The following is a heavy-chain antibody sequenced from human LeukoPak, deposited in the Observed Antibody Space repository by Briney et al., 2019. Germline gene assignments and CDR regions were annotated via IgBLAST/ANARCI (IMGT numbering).Heavy chain of an antibody. D-gene: IGHD6-13*01. Sequence: GGSLRLSCAASGFTFSSYGMSWVRQAPGKGLEWVSAISGSGGSTYYADSVKGRFTISRDNAKNTLYLQMNSLRAEDTAVYYCARMGVDSNSWYYWGQGTLVTVSS. CDR1: GFTFSSYG. J-gene: IGHJ4*02. CDR2: ISGSGGST. CDR3: ARMGVDSNSWYY. V-gene: IGHV3-23*01.